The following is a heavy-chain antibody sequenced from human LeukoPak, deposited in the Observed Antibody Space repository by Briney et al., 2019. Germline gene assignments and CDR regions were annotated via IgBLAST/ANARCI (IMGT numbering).Heavy chain of an antibody. CDR1: GFTFSSYS. CDR3: ARGFPNWGGYYYYGMDV. CDR2: ISSSSSYI. J-gene: IGHJ6*02. Sequence: GGSLRLSCAASGFTFSSYSMNWVRQAPGKGLEWVSSISSSSSYIYYADSVKGRFTISRDNPKNSLYLQMNSLRAEDTAVYYCARGFPNWGGYYYYGMDVWGQGTTVTVSS. V-gene: IGHV3-21*01. D-gene: IGHD7-27*01.